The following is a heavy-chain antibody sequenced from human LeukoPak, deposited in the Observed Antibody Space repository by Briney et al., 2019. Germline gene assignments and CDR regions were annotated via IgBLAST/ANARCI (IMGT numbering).Heavy chain of an antibody. CDR2: IYYSGST. Sequence: PSETLSLTCTVSGDSISSSSYHWGWIRQPPGKGLEWIGSIYYSGSTYYNPSLKSRVTISVDTSKNQFFMKLNSVTAADTAVYYCARDRGGPYCGGDCYPEYFQHWGQGTLVTVSS. D-gene: IGHD2-21*02. V-gene: IGHV4-39*07. J-gene: IGHJ1*01. CDR3: ARDRGGPYCGGDCYPEYFQH. CDR1: GDSISSSSYH.